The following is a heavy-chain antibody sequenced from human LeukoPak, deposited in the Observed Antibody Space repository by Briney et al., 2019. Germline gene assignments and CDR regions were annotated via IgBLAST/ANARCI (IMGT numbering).Heavy chain of an antibody. CDR1: TFTLGNYA. Sequence: GGSLRLSCAASTFTLGNYAMSWVRQAPGKGLEWVSAISGNGYNTYYADSVNGRFTISSESPGNTLFLQMHSQRAEDTALYYCAKGVRLWFAFYFDYWGQGTLVTVSS. V-gene: IGHV3-23*01. CDR3: AKGVRLWFAFYFDY. D-gene: IGHD3-10*01. CDR2: ISGNGYNT. J-gene: IGHJ4*02.